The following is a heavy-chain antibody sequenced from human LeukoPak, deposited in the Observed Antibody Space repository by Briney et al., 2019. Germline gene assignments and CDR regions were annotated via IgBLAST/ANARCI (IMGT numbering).Heavy chain of an antibody. D-gene: IGHD2-15*01. CDR2: INAGNGNT. CDR1: GYTFTSYA. J-gene: IGHJ5*02. Sequence: ASVKVSCKASGYTFTSYAMHWVRQAPGQRLEWMGWINAGNGNTKYSQKFQGRVTITRDTSASTAYMELSSLRSEDTAVYYCARDGSDCSGGSCYLDWFDPWGQGTLVTVSS. V-gene: IGHV1-3*01. CDR3: ARDGSDCSGGSCYLDWFDP.